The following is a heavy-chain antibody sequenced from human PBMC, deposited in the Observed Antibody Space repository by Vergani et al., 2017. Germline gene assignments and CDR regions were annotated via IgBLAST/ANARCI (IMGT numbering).Heavy chain of an antibody. CDR1: GFTFSSYA. D-gene: IGHD6-6*01. CDR2: ISGSGVST. Sequence: EVQLLESGGGLVQPGGSLRLSCAASGFTFSSYAMSWVRQAPGKGLEWVSAISGSGVSTYYADSVKGRFTISIDNSKNTLYLQMNSLRAEDTAVYYCAREYSSSSRFGRGGYFDYWGQGTLVTVSS. V-gene: IGHV3-23*01. J-gene: IGHJ4*02. CDR3: AREYSSSSRFGRGGYFDY.